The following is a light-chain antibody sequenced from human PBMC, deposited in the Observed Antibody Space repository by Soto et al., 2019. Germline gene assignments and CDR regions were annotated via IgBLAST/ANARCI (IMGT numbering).Light chain of an antibody. Sequence: QSVLTQPASLSGSPGQSITISCTGTISDIGAYDYVSWFQQHPGKAPKLMISEVNNRPSGVSNRFSGSKSGNTAYLTISGLQVEDEAEYFCFPFTTTSTHVFGTGTKVNVL. J-gene: IGLJ1*01. V-gene: IGLV2-14*01. CDR3: FPFTTTSTHV. CDR2: EVN. CDR1: ISDIGAYDY.